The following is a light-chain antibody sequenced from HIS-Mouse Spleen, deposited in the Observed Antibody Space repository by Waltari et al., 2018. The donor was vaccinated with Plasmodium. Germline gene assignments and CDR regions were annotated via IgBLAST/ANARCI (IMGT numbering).Light chain of an antibody. V-gene: IGKV3-15*01. CDR3: QQYNNWPQT. CDR1: QSVSSN. Sequence: EIVMTQSPATLSVSPGERATLSCRASQSVSSNLAWYQQKPGQVPRLLIYGASTRATGIPARFSGSGSGTEFTLTISSMQSEDFAVYYCQQYNNWPQTFGPGTKVDIK. J-gene: IGKJ3*01. CDR2: GAS.